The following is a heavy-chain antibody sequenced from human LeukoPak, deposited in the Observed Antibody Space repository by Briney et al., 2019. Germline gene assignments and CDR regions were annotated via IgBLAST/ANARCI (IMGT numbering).Heavy chain of an antibody. CDR3: AKGPPYYYGSGSYYDYFDY. CDR1: RFTFSSYG. Sequence: PGGSLRLSCATSRFTFSSYGLHWVRQAPGKGLEWVAFIHHDGNFKYYADSVKGRFTISRDNSKNTLYLQMNSLRAEDTAVYYCAKGPPYYYGSGSYYDYFDYWGQGTLVTVPS. V-gene: IGHV3-30*02. D-gene: IGHD3-10*01. CDR2: IHHDGNFK. J-gene: IGHJ4*02.